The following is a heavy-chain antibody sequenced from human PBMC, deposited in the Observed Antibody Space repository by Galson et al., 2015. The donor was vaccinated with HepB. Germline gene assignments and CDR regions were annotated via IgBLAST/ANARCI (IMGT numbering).Heavy chain of an antibody. CDR3: ASGRDYDILTGYPFDF. Sequence: SCKASGYGSINYGINWVRQAPGQGLEWMGWISAYNGDTKYTQKVQGRVTMTIDTPTSTAYMELRSLRSDDTAVYYCASGRDYDILTGYPFDFWGQGTLVTVSS. CDR2: ISAYNGDT. D-gene: IGHD3-9*01. V-gene: IGHV1-18*01. J-gene: IGHJ4*02. CDR1: GYGSINYG.